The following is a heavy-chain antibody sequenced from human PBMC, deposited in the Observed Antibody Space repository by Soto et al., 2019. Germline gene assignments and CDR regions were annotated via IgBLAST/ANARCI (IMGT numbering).Heavy chain of an antibody. J-gene: IGHJ6*02. D-gene: IGHD3-3*02. Sequence: QVQLVQSGAEVKKPGSSVKISCKASGGTFRTNAFSWVRQAPGQGLEWMGGIIPIFPTPDYAQKFQGRVTITADESTTTTYMQLSSLRSEDTATYYCARDKDRQQLGGNYYYIMDVWGQGTTVTVSS. CDR3: ARDKDRQQLGGNYYYIMDV. CDR2: IIPIFPTP. CDR1: GGTFRTNA. V-gene: IGHV1-69*12.